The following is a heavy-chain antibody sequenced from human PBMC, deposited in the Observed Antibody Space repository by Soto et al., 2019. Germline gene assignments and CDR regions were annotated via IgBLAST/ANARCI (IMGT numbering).Heavy chain of an antibody. V-gene: IGHV4-4*02. Sequence: QVQLQESGPGLVKPSGTLSLTCAVSGDSISSPKWWTWVRQPPGKGLEWIGDMLHSGTTNYNPSLKSRVTISVDKYKNQFSLNLSSVTAADTAVYYCAYSPGWYRHDLWGPGTLVIVSS. D-gene: IGHD6-19*01. J-gene: IGHJ3*01. CDR2: MLHSGTT. CDR1: GDSISSPKW. CDR3: AYSPGWYRHDL.